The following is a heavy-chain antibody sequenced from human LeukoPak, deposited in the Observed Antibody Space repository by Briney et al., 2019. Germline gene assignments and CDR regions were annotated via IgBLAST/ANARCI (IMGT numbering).Heavy chain of an antibody. D-gene: IGHD3-16*01. Sequence: GGSLRLSCAASGFTFSSYGMHWVRQAPGKGLEWVAVISYDGSNKYYADSVKGRFTISRDNSRNTLYLQMNSLRAEDTAVYYCAKQGRGGAPLFDYWGQGTLVTVSS. CDR1: GFTFSSYG. CDR2: ISYDGSNK. V-gene: IGHV3-30*18. J-gene: IGHJ4*02. CDR3: AKQGRGGAPLFDY.